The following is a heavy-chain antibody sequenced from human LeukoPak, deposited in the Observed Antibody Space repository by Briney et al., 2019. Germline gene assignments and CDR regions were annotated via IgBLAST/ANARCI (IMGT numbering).Heavy chain of an antibody. CDR2: ISAYNGNT. CDR1: GYTFTSYG. V-gene: IGHV1-18*01. CDR3: ARDLLKAGTTDLIDY. Sequence: VSVKVSCKASGYTFTSYGISWVRQAPGQGLEWMGWISAYNGNTNYAQKLQGRVTMTTDTSTSTAYMELRSLRSDDTAVYYCARDLLKAGTTDLIDYWGQGTLVTVSS. D-gene: IGHD1-1*01. J-gene: IGHJ4*02.